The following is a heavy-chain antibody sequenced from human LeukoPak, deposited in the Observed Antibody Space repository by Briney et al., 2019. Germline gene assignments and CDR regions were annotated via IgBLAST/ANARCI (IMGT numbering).Heavy chain of an antibody. D-gene: IGHD6-19*01. CDR3: AKAPTSNQWLVYDYYYGMDV. J-gene: IGHJ6*02. CDR1: GFTFSSYG. V-gene: IGHV3-30*18. Sequence: GGSLRLSCAASGFTFSSYGMHWVRQAPGKGLEWVAVISYDGSNKCYADSVKGRFTISRDNSKNTLYLQMNSLRAEDTAVYYCAKAPTSNQWLVYDYYYGMDVWGQGTTVTVSS. CDR2: ISYDGSNK.